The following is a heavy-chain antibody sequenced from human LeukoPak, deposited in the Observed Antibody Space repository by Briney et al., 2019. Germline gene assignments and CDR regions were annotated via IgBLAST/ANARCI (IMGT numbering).Heavy chain of an antibody. D-gene: IGHD3-10*01. Sequence: GGSLRLSCAASGFTVSSTYMSWVRQAPGKGLEWVSAISGSGGSTYYADSVKGRFTISRDNSKNTLFLQMNSLRAEDTAVYYCSCTMVRGRDPGNPSAGDYWGQGTLVTVSS. CDR2: ISGSGGST. CDR1: GFTVSSTY. V-gene: IGHV3-23*01. CDR3: SCTMVRGRDPGNPSAGDY. J-gene: IGHJ4*02.